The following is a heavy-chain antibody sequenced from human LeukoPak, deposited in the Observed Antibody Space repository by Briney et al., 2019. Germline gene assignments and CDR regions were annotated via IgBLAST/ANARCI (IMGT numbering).Heavy chain of an antibody. V-gene: IGHV4-34*01. CDR2: INHSGST. J-gene: IGHJ4*02. Sequence: SETLSLTCAVYGGSFSGYYWSWIRQPPGKGLEWIGEINHSGSTNYNPSLTSRVTISVDTSKNQFSLKRSSVTAADTAVYYCARVRAVTTFRFDYWGQGTLVTVSS. D-gene: IGHD4-17*01. CDR1: GGSFSGYY. CDR3: ARVRAVTTFRFDY.